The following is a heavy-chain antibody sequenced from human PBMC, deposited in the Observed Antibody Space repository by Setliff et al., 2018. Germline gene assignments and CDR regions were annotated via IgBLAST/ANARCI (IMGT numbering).Heavy chain of an antibody. Sequence: ASVKVSCKASGDTFRSYGISWVRQAPGQGLEWMGGTIPMFGSTTYAQKFQGRVTIITDESTSTAYMELSSLRTEDSAVYYCAREGVDTRSSTDYRYYMDVWGKGTTVTVSS. V-gene: IGHV1-69*05. CDR2: TIPMFGST. D-gene: IGHD5-18*01. CDR1: GDTFRSYG. J-gene: IGHJ6*03. CDR3: AREGVDTRSSTDYRYYMDV.